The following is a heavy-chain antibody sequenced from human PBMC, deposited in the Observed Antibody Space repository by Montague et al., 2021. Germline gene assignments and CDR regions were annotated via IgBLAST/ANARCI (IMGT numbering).Heavy chain of an antibody. CDR3: ARNLASAAPGALDI. Sequence: SLRLSCAASGFSFSSYWMHWVRQAPGKGLLWVSRITLDGSSTTSADSVKGRFTTSRDNAKATLYLQMNSLRVEDTAVYYCARNLASAAPGALDIWGQGTMVTVSS. CDR2: ITLDGSST. J-gene: IGHJ3*02. D-gene: IGHD6-13*01. CDR1: GFSFSSYW. V-gene: IGHV3-74*01.